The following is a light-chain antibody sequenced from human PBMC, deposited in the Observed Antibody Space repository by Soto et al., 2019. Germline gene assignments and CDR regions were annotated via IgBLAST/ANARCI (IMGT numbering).Light chain of an antibody. V-gene: IGKV3-15*01. CDR2: GAS. J-gene: IGKJ4*01. CDR1: QSVSNY. Sequence: DIVLTQSPATLSVSPGERAILSCRASQSVSNYLAWYQQKPGQAPRLLIYGASTRATGIPARFSGSGSGTEFSLTITGLQSEDVAVYYCQQFSSYPLTFGGGTKVDIK. CDR3: QQFSSYPLT.